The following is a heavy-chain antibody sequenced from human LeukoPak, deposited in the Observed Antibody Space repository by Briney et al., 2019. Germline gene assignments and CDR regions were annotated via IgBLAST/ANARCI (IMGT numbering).Heavy chain of an antibody. Sequence: SETLSLTCTVSGGSISNYYWSWIRQPPGKGLEWIGYIYSSGSTNYNPSLKSRVTISVDTSKNQFSLKLKLPSVTAADTAIYYCARDGARGGDLDYWGQGTLVTVSS. D-gene: IGHD2-21*02. J-gene: IGHJ4*02. CDR2: IYSSGST. V-gene: IGHV4-59*01. CDR3: ARDGARGGDLDY. CDR1: GGSISNYY.